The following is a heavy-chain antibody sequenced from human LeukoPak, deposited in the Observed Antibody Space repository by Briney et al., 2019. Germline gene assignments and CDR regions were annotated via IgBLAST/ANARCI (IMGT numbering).Heavy chain of an antibody. CDR1: GFTVSSNY. Sequence: GGSLRLSCAASGFTVSSNYMSWVRQAPGKGLEWVSVIYSGGSTYFADSVKGRFTISRDSSKNTLYLQMNSLRAEDTAVYYCARDKGWALGMDVWGQGTTVTVSS. V-gene: IGHV3-66*02. D-gene: IGHD6-19*01. CDR3: ARDKGWALGMDV. CDR2: IYSGGST. J-gene: IGHJ6*02.